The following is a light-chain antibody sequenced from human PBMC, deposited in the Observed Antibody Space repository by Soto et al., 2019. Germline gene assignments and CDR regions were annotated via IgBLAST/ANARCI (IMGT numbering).Light chain of an antibody. CDR2: HVS. CDR1: ISDVGGYKY. Sequence: QSVLTQPRSVSGSPGQSVTISCTGTISDVGGYKYVSWYQQYPGKAPKLMIYHVSKRPSGVPDRFSGSKSGNTASLTISGLQGEDEADYYCCSYTGSDTYVFGPGTKVTVL. CDR3: CSYTGSDTYV. J-gene: IGLJ1*01. V-gene: IGLV2-11*01.